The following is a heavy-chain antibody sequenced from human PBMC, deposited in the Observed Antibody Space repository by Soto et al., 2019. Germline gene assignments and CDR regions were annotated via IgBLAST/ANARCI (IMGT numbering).Heavy chain of an antibody. CDR3: ARGSSGSSPTFDY. J-gene: IGHJ4*02. CDR1: GGSISSGGYS. D-gene: IGHD1-26*01. Sequence: SETLSLTCVFSGGSISSGGYSWSWIRQPPGKGLEWIGYIYHSGSTYYNPSLRSRVTISVDRSKNQFSLKLSSVTAADTAVYYCARGSSGSSPTFDYWGQGTMVTVSS. V-gene: IGHV4-30-2*01. CDR2: IYHSGST.